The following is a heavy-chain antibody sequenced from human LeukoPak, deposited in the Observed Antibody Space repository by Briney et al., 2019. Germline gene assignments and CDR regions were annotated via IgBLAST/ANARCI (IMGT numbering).Heavy chain of an antibody. D-gene: IGHD5-12*01. CDR3: VRYSGDADY. V-gene: IGHV3-49*03. CDR2: IRSKVYGGTT. J-gene: IGHJ4*02. Sequence: GGSLRLSCTASGFTFGDYAMSWFRQAPGKGLEWVGFIRSKVYGGTTEYAATVKGRFTISRDDSKSIAYLQMNSLKSEDTAVYYCVRYSGDADYWGQGTLVTVSS. CDR1: GFTFGDYA.